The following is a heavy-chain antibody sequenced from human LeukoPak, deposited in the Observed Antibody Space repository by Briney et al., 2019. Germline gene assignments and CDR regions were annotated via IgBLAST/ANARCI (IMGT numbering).Heavy chain of an antibody. Sequence: GGSLRLSCAASGFTFRSYGMHWVRQAPGKGLEWVAVISYDGSNKYYADSVKGRFTISRDNSKNTLYLQMNSLRAEDTAVYYCAKEPVEEYCSGGSCKYFDYWGQGTLVTVSS. CDR2: ISYDGSNK. J-gene: IGHJ4*02. CDR3: AKEPVEEYCSGGSCKYFDY. V-gene: IGHV3-30*18. D-gene: IGHD2-15*01. CDR1: GFTFRSYG.